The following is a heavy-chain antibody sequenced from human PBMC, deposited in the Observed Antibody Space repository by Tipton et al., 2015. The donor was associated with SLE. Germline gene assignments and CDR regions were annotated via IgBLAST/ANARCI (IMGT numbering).Heavy chain of an antibody. V-gene: IGHV4-39*01. CDR2: IYYSGST. CDR3: ARQYSSGWNYFDY. J-gene: IGHJ4*02. CDR1: GGSFSSSSYY. Sequence: LRLSCTVSGGSFSSSSYYWDWIRQPPGKGLEWIGSIYYSGSTYYNPSLKSRVTISVDTSKNQFSLKLSSVTAADTAVYYCARQYSSGWNYFDYWGQGTLVTVSS. D-gene: IGHD6-19*01.